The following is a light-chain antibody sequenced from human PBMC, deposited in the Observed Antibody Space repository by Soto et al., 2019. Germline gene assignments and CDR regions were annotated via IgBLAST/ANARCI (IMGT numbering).Light chain of an antibody. J-gene: IGKJ5*01. Sequence: EIVLTQSPLSLSVTPGQPASISCKSSQGLVYSDVETYLYWYLLKSGQPPQLLISEVSNPFSGVAGRFSGSGSGTDFTLKISRVDVEDVRVYYCMQSIHLPITFGQGTRLEIK. CDR2: EVS. CDR3: MQSIHLPIT. CDR1: QGLVYSDVETY. V-gene: IGKV2D-29*01.